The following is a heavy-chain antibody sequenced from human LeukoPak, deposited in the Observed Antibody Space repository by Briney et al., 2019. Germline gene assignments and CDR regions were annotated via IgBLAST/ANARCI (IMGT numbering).Heavy chain of an antibody. CDR1: GFTFSDYY. D-gene: IGHD1-26*01. V-gene: IGHV3-11*05. CDR2: ISSISTYT. Sequence: PGGSLRLSCAASGFTFSDYYMTWTRQAPGKGLEWVSYISSISTYTNYADSVRGRFTISRDNAKNSLYLQMNSLRAEDTAVYYCARDRVGVNPQFWGQGTLVTVSS. J-gene: IGHJ4*02. CDR3: ARDRVGVNPQF.